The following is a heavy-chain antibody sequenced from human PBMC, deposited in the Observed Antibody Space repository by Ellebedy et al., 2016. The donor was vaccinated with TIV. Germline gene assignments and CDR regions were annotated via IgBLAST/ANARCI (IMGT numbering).Heavy chain of an antibody. Sequence: GSLRLSCAVYGGSFSGYYWSWIRQRPGKGLEWIGSIYHNGNTYDNPSLKIRVTISVDTSKNQFSLNLSSVTAADAAVYFCARGVGGNYYADYWGQGTLVTVSS. CDR3: ARGVGGNYYADY. CDR1: GGSFSGYY. J-gene: IGHJ4*02. CDR2: IYHNGNT. V-gene: IGHV4-34*01. D-gene: IGHD1-26*01.